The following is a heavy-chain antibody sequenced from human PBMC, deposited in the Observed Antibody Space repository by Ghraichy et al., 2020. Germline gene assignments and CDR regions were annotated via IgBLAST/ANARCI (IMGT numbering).Heavy chain of an antibody. CDR2: IHYTGST. CDR1: GVYISSGRYY. CDR3: AKDRGDYPSYFDY. Sequence: SLNISCTVSGVYISSGRYYWSWFRQPAGKGLEWIGRIHYTGSTDYNPSLKSRVTLSVDLSKNQFSLNLNNMTAADTAVYYCAKDRGDYPSYFDYWGQGTLVTVSS. V-gene: IGHV4-61*02. J-gene: IGHJ4*02. D-gene: IGHD3-16*01.